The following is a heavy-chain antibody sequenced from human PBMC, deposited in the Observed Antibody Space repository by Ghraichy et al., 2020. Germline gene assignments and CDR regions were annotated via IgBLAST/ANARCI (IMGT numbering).Heavy chain of an antibody. V-gene: IGHV4-34*01. CDR2: INHSGST. CDR3: ARGGGGSSGYYYGY. Sequence: ETLSLTCAVYGGSFSGYYWSWIRQPPGKGLEWIGEINHSGSTNYNPSLKSRVTISVDTSKNQFSLKLSSVTAADTAVYYCARGGGGSSGYYYGYWGQGILVTVSS. J-gene: IGHJ4*02. CDR1: GGSFSGYY. D-gene: IGHD3-22*01.